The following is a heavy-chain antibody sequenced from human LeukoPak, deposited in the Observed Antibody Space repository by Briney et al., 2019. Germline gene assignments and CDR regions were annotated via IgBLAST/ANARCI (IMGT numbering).Heavy chain of an antibody. D-gene: IGHD2-2*01. Sequence: GGSLRLSCAASGFTFSNAWMSWVRQAPGKGLEWVGRIKSKTDGGTTDYAAPVKGRFTISRDDSKNTLYLQMNSLKTEDTAVFYRTTDVIVVVPAAGLASAFDIWGQGTMVTVSS. CDR1: GFTFSNAW. V-gene: IGHV3-15*01. CDR2: IKSKTDGGTT. CDR3: TTDVIVVVPAAGLASAFDI. J-gene: IGHJ3*02.